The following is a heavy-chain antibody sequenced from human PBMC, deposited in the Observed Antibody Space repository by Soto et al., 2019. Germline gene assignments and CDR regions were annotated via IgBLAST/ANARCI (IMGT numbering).Heavy chain of an antibody. V-gene: IGHV1-8*01. D-gene: IGHD3-22*01. CDR3: ARALRGYGSREYYYYFDL. CDR1: GYTFANYD. J-gene: IGHJ4*02. CDR2: MNPISTNT. Sequence: QVQLVQSGAEVKKPGASVKVSCKASGYTFANYDINWVRQATGQGLEWLGWMNPISTNTGSAQHFQGRVTMTRDTSTSTAYMELSSLRSEDTAVYYCARALRGYGSREYYYYFDLWGQGTLVTVSS.